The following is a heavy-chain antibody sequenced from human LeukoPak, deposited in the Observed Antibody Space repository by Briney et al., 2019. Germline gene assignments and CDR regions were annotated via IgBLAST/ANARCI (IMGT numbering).Heavy chain of an antibody. CDR3: AKDSGAGELDIVDSNYYFDY. CDR2: ISDTGNT. Sequence: GGSLRLSCAASGFTLSSYAMSWVRQAPGKGLEWVSAISDTGNTYHADSVKGRFTISRDSSKNTLYLQMNSLRAEDTAVYYCAKDSGAGELDIVDSNYYFDYWGQGTLVTVSS. D-gene: IGHD2-15*01. J-gene: IGHJ4*02. V-gene: IGHV3-23*01. CDR1: GFTLSSYA.